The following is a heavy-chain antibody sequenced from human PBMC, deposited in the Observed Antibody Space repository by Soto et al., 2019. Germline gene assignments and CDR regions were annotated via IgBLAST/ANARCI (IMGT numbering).Heavy chain of an antibody. J-gene: IGHJ6*03. CDR2: IYYSGST. CDR3: ARSARFGEFYYYYYMDV. CDR1: GGSMSSYY. V-gene: IGHV4-59*01. Sequence: PSXTLSLTCTVSGGSMSSYYWSWIRQPPGKGLEWIGYIYYSGSTNYNPSLKSRVTISVDTSKNQFSLKLSSVTAADTAVYYCARSARFGEFYYYYYMDVWGKGTTVTVSS. D-gene: IGHD3-10*01.